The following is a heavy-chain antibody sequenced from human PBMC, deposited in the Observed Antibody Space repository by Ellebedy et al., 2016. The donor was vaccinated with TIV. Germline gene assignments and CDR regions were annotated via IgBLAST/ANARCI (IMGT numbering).Heavy chain of an antibody. CDR3: ARGRTTMITNPKYFDY. CDR1: GGSFSGYY. CDR2: ITDSGTT. J-gene: IGHJ4*02. V-gene: IGHV4-34*01. Sequence: GSLRLXXAVYGGSFSGYYWTWIRQAPGKGLEWIGEITDSGTTNYNPSLKSRVIISVDTSKNQFSLKLTSVTAADTAVYYCARGRTTMITNPKYFDYWGQGTLLTVSS. D-gene: IGHD3-16*01.